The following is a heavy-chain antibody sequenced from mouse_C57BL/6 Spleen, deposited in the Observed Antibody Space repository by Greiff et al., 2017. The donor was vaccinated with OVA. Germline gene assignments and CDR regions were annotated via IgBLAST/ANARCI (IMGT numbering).Heavy chain of an antibody. D-gene: IGHD1-1*01. J-gene: IGHJ1*03. CDR2: IDPSDSET. CDR3: ARGGYYGSNSYWYFDV. Sequence: VQLQQPGAELVRPGSSVKLSCKASGYTFTSYWMHWVKQRPIQGLEWIGNIDPSDSETHYNQKFKYKATLTVDKSSSTAYMQLSSLTSEDSAVYYCARGGYYGSNSYWYFDVWGTGTTVTVSS. CDR1: GYTFTSYW. V-gene: IGHV1-52*01.